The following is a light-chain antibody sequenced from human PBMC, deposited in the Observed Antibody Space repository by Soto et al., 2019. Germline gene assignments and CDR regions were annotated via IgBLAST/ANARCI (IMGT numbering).Light chain of an antibody. Sequence: DIQMTQSPSTLSGSVGDRVTITCRASRTISSWLAWYQQKPGKAPKLLIYKASTLKSGVPSRFSGSGSGTEFTLTISSLQPDDFATYNCQHYNSYSEAFGQGTKVDIK. J-gene: IGKJ1*01. CDR1: RTISSW. V-gene: IGKV1-5*03. CDR2: KAS. CDR3: QHYNSYSEA.